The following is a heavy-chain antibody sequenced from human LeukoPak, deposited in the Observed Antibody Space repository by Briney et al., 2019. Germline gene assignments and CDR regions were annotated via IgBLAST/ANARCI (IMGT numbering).Heavy chain of an antibody. CDR1: GGSFSGYY. V-gene: IGHV4-34*01. Sequence: PSETQSLTCAVYGGSFSGYYWSWIRQPPGKGLEWIGEINHSGSTNYNPSLKSRVTISVDTSKNQFSLKLSSVTAADTAVYYCAGESXCXSAXCGRRIAFDIWGQGTMVTVSS. D-gene: IGHD3-22*01. CDR3: AGESXCXSAXCGRRIAFDI. CDR2: INHSGST. J-gene: IGHJ3*02.